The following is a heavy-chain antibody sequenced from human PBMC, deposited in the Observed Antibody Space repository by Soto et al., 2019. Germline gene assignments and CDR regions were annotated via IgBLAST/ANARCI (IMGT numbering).Heavy chain of an antibody. CDR1: GFSFSNHW. V-gene: IGHV3-7*03. D-gene: IGHD4-17*01. CDR3: ARMTNGKYYSLDV. CDR2: INQDGSEK. Sequence: EVQLVESGGDLVQPGGSLRLSCAASGFSFSNHWMNWVRQAPGNGLYWVANINQDGSEKYYVDAVKGRFTISRDNAKKSLSRQMNSLRAEDTAAYYCARMTNGKYYSLDVWGQGTTVTVSS. J-gene: IGHJ6*02.